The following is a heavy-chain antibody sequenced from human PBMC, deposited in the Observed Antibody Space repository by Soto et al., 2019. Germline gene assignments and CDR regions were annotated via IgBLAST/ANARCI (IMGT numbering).Heavy chain of an antibody. CDR2: IYYSGST. J-gene: IGHJ4*02. CDR1: GGSISSGGYY. CDR3: ARSGYSYGPNPLLY. D-gene: IGHD5-18*01. Sequence: SETLSLTCTVSGGSISSGGYYWSWIRQHPGKDLEWIGYIYYSGSTYYNPSLKNRVTISVDTSKNQFSLKLSSVTAADTAVYYCARSGYSYGPNPLLYWGQGTLVTVS. V-gene: IGHV4-31*03.